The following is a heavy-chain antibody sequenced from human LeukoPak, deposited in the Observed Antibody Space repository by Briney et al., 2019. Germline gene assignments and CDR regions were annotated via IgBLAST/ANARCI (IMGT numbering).Heavy chain of an antibody. CDR2: TYTSGST. CDR1: GGSISSYY. V-gene: IGHV4-4*07. Sequence: SETLSLTCTVSGGSISSYYWSWIRQPAGKGLEWIGRTYTSGSTNYNPSLKSRVTMSVDTSKNQFSLKLSSVTAADTAVYYCARDAKRKALYYDFWSGYQYWYFDLWGRGTLVTVSS. CDR3: ARDAKRKALYYDFWSGYQYWYFDL. J-gene: IGHJ2*01. D-gene: IGHD3-3*01.